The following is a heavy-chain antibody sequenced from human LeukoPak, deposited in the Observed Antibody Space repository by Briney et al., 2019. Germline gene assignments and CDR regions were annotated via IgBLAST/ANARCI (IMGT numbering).Heavy chain of an antibody. Sequence: PGGSLRLSCAASGFTFSSYSMNWVRQAPGKGLEWVSSISGSSSYIYYADSVKGRFTISRDNAKNSLYLQMNSLRAEDTAVYYCARDRGITGTTSLDYWGQGTLVTVSS. V-gene: IGHV3-21*01. D-gene: IGHD1-20*01. CDR3: ARDRGITGTTSLDY. CDR1: GFTFSSYS. J-gene: IGHJ4*02. CDR2: ISGSSSYI.